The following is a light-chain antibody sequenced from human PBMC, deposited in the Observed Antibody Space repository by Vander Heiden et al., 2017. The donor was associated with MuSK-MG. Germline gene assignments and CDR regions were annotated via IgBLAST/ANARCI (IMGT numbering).Light chain of an antibody. V-gene: IGKV3-15*01. J-gene: IGKJ2*01. CDR3: QHEHLWPRT. CDR1: QTIYTN. CDR2: GAS. Sequence: EIVMTHSPVTLSVSPGERATLSCRASQTIYTNLAWYQQRPGQGPRLLIYGASTRATGIPARFGGSGSGTDFTLTISSLRSEDYAVYYCQHEHLWPRTFGQGTKLDIK.